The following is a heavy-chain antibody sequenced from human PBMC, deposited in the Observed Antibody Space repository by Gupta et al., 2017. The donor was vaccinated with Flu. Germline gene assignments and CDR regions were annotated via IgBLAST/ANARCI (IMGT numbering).Heavy chain of an antibody. CDR2: ISGSGGST. V-gene: IGHV3-23*01. CDR3: AKDKRGMGRQRQFDY. J-gene: IGHJ4*02. CDR1: GFTFSSYA. Sequence: SYAYSGFTFSSYAMSWVRQAPGKGLEWVSAISGSGGSTYYADSVKGRFTISRDNSKNTLYLQMNSLRAEDTAVYYCAKDKRGMGRQRQFDYWGQGTLVTVSS. D-gene: IGHD1-14*01.